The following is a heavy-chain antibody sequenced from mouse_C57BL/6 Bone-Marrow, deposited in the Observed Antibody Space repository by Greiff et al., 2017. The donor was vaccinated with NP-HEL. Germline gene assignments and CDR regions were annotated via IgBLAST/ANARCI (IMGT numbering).Heavy chain of an antibody. V-gene: IGHV5-4*01. Sequence: EVQLVESGGGLVKPGGSLKLSCAASGFTFSSYAMSWVRQTPEKRLEWVATISEGGSYTYYPDNVKGRFTISRDNAKNNLYLQMSHLKSEDTAMYYCARDSLCYAMDYWGQGTSVTVSS. J-gene: IGHJ4*01. CDR2: ISEGGSYT. D-gene: IGHD6-5*01. CDR3: ARDSLCYAMDY. CDR1: GFTFSSYA.